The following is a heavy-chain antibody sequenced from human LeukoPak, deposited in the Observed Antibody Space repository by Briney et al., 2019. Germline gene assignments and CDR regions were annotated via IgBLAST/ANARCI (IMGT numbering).Heavy chain of an antibody. CDR2: IYSSGNT. J-gene: IGHJ4*02. CDR3: ARHLSGTTMSHYFDF. CDR1: GDSISSGRNY. D-gene: IGHD1-1*01. Sequence: SETLSLTCSVSGDSISSGRNYWGWIRQSLGKGLEWIASIYSSGNTHSNPSLKSRVSISVDTSKNQVSLKLYSVTASDAAIYYCARHLSGTTMSHYFDFWGQGTLVTVSS. V-gene: IGHV4-39*01.